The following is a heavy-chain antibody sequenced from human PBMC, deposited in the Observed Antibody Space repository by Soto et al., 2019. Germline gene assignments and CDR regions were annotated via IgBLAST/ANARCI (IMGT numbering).Heavy chain of an antibody. V-gene: IGHV1-18*04. CDR3: ARDLYSSGWSPDFDY. Sequence: QVQLVQSGAEVKKPGASVTVSCKASGYTFTSYGISWVRQAPGQGLEWMGWISAYNGNTNYAQKLQGRVTRTTDTSTSTAYMELRSLRSDDTDVYYCARDLYSSGWSPDFDYWGQGTLVTVSS. J-gene: IGHJ4*02. CDR2: ISAYNGNT. CDR1: GYTFTSYG. D-gene: IGHD6-19*01.